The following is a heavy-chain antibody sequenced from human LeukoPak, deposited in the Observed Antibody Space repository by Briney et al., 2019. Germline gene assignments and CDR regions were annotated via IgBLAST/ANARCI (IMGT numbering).Heavy chain of an antibody. CDR2: IYHSGST. D-gene: IGHD4-11*01. V-gene: IGHV4-30-2*01. CDR1: GGSISSGGYS. CDR3: ARQSKESYDAFDI. J-gene: IGHJ3*02. Sequence: SETLSLTCAVFGGSISSGGYSWSWIRQPPGKGLEWIGYIYHSGSTYYNPSLKSRVTISVDRSKNQFSLKLSSVTAADTAVYYCARQSKESYDAFDIWGQGTMVTVSS.